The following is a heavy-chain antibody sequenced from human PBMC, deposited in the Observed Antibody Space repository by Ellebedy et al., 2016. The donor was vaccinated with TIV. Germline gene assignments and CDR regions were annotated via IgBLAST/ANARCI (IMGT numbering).Heavy chain of an antibody. CDR2: IIPIFGTA. CDR1: GGTFSSYA. V-gene: IGHV1-69*13. Sequence: SVKVSCXASGGTFSSYAISWVRQAPGQGLEWMGGIIPIFGTANYAQKFQGRVTITADESTSTAYMELSSLRSEDTAVYYCARESAVAGTGAFDYWGQGTLVTVSS. J-gene: IGHJ4*02. CDR3: ARESAVAGTGAFDY. D-gene: IGHD6-19*01.